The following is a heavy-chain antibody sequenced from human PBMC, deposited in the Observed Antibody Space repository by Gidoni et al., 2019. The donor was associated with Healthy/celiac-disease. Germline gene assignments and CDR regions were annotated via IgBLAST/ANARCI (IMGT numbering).Heavy chain of an antibody. V-gene: IGHV3-23*04. D-gene: IGHD1-20*01. CDR2: ISGSGRST. CDR3: AKPFLRRVTERTNDDY. J-gene: IGHJ4*02. Sequence: EVHLVESGGGLVQPGGSLRLSCAASGFTFSSYAMSWVRQAPGKGLEWVSTISGSGRSTYYADAVEGRFTSSRDNSKNTLYLQMNSLRAEDTAVYYCAKPFLRRVTERTNDDYWGQGTLVTVSS. CDR1: GFTFSSYA.